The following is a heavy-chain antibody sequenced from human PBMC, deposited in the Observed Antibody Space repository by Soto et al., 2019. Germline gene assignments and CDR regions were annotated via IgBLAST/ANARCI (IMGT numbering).Heavy chain of an antibody. CDR3: AGDRLRLPLDY. Sequence: SETLSLTCTVSGGSISSGGHYWSWIRQHPGKGLEWIGYIYYSGSTHYNPSLRSRVTISVDTSKNQFFLKLSSVTAADTAVYYRAGDRLRLPLDYWGQGTLVTVSS. V-gene: IGHV4-31*03. J-gene: IGHJ4*02. CDR1: GGSISSGGHY. D-gene: IGHD4-17*01. CDR2: IYYSGST.